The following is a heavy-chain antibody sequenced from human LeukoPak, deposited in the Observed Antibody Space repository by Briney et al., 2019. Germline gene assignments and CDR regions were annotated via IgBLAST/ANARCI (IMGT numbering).Heavy chain of an antibody. Sequence: GGSLRLSCAASGFTFSRYGMHWVRQAPGKGLEWVAIIWYDGSNEYYADSVKGRFTVSRDNSKNMLFLQMNSLRAEDTAVYYCARDQPNYDILTGYYPFDYWGQGTLVTVSS. CDR3: ARDQPNYDILTGYYPFDY. CDR2: IWYDGSNE. CDR1: GFTFSRYG. D-gene: IGHD3-9*01. J-gene: IGHJ4*02. V-gene: IGHV3-33*01.